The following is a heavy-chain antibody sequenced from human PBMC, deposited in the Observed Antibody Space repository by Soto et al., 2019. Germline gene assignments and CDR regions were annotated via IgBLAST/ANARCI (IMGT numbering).Heavy chain of an antibody. J-gene: IGHJ4*02. CDR2: IYYSGST. CDR1: GGSISSYY. D-gene: IGHD5-12*01. V-gene: IGHV4-59*01. Sequence: SETLSLTCTVSGGSISSYYWSWIRQPPGKGLEWIGYIYYSGSTNYNPSLKSRVTISVDTSKNQFSLKLSSVTAADTAVYYCARDYVGGYDIWGQGTLVTVSS. CDR3: ARDYVGGYDI.